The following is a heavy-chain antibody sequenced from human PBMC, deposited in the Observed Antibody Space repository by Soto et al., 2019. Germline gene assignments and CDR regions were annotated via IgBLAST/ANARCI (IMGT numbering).Heavy chain of an antibody. Sequence: QLQLQESGPGLVKPSETLSLTCTVSGGSISSSSYYWGWIRQPPGKGLEWIGSIYYSGSTYYNPSLKSRVTLSVDTSKNQFSLQLSSVTAADTAVYYCASMGVKLPRDGIDHLFDYWGQGTLVTVSS. CDR2: IYYSGST. CDR3: ASMGVKLPRDGIDHLFDY. D-gene: IGHD2-15*01. V-gene: IGHV4-39*01. J-gene: IGHJ4*02. CDR1: GGSISSSSYY.